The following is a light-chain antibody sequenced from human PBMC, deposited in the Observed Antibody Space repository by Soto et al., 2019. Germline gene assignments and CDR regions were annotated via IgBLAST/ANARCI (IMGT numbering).Light chain of an antibody. CDR3: QQYGSLPST. V-gene: IGKV3-20*01. CDR1: QSVSSSY. CDR2: GAS. Sequence: EIVLTQSPCALSLSPGERATLSCRASQSVSSSYLAWYQQKPGKAPRLLIYGASSRATGIPDRFSGSGSGTDFTLTISRLEPEDCAVYYCQQYGSLPSTFGQGTKLDIK. J-gene: IGKJ1*01.